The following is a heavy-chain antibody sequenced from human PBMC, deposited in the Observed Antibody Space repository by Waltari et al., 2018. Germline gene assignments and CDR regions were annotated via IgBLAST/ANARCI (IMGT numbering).Heavy chain of an antibody. CDR1: GDSINSGSYY. V-gene: IGHV4-39*02. J-gene: IGHJ1*01. CDR3: ARDEEFFRH. Sequence: QLQLQESGPGLVKPSETLSLTCTVSGDSINSGSYYWGWIRQPPGKGLEWIGSGYHSWSITSDGRTYQNPSLKGRVTIALDTSKNQFSLNLDSVTAADTAVYYCARDEEFFRHWGPGTLVTVSS. CDR2: GYHSWSITSDGRT.